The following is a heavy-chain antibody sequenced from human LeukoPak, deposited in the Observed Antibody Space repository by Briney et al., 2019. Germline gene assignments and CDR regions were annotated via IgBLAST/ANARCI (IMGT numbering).Heavy chain of an antibody. V-gene: IGHV3-30*18. D-gene: IGHD3-22*01. Sequence: PGGSLRLSCAASGFAFNSYAMHWVRQAPGKGLEWVAIISSDGSNKHYADSVQGRFTISRDNSKNTLYLQMNSLRNEDTAVYYCAKDRDSSGRDPAFDIWGQGTMVTVSS. J-gene: IGHJ3*02. CDR3: AKDRDSSGRDPAFDI. CDR2: ISSDGSNK. CDR1: GFAFNSYA.